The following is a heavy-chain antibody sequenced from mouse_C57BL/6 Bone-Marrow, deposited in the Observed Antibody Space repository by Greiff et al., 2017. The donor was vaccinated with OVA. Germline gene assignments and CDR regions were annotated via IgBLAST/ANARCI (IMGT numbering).Heavy chain of an antibody. CDR3: ARSVLTGTNFDV. V-gene: IGHV1-81*01. CDR1: GYTFTSYG. D-gene: IGHD4-1*01. J-gene: IGHJ1*03. CDR2: IYPRSGNT. Sequence: VQLQQSGAELARPGASVKLSCKASGYTFTSYGISWVKQSTGQGLEWIGEIYPRSGNTYYNEKFKGKATLTADKSSSTAYMELRSLTSEDSAVYFCARSVLTGTNFDVWGTGTTVTVSS.